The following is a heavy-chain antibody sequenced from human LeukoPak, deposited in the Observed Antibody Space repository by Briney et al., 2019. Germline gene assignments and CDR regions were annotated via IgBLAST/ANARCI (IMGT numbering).Heavy chain of an antibody. CDR3: ARGQRSILWETFDH. CDR2: ISGSGDYT. V-gene: IGHV3-23*01. J-gene: IGHJ4*02. Sequence: HTGGSLRLSCAASGFTFSTYGMSWVRQAPGKGLEWVSVISGSGDYTYYADSVKGRFTISRDNSKNTLYLQMNSLRAEDTALYYCARGQRSILWETFDHWGQGTLVTVSS. D-gene: IGHD1-26*01. CDR1: GFTFSTYG.